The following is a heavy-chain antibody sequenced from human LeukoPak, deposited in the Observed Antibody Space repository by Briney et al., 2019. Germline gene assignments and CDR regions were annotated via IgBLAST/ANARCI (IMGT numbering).Heavy chain of an antibody. V-gene: IGHV4-34*01. CDR1: GGSFSGYY. CDR2: INHSGST. J-gene: IGHJ3*02. CDR3: ARGQRGIAVAGYAFDI. D-gene: IGHD6-19*01. Sequence: SETLSLTCAVYGGSFSGYYWSWIRQPPGKGLEWIGEINHSGSTNYNPSLKSRVTISVDTSKNQFSLKLSSVTAADTAVYYCARGQRGIAVAGYAFDIWGQGTMVTVSS.